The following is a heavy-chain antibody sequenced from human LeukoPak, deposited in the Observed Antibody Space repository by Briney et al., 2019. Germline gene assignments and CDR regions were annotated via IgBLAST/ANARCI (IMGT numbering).Heavy chain of an antibody. V-gene: IGHV4-31*03. CDR3: ARWSAFPVTTHWYFDL. J-gene: IGHJ2*01. CDR1: GGSISSGGYY. Sequence: SQTLSLTCTVSGGSISSGGYYWSWIRQHPGKGLEWIGYIYYSGSTYYNPSLKSRVTISVDTSKNQFSLKLSSVTAADTAVYYCARWSAFPVTTHWYFDLWGRGTLVTVSS. D-gene: IGHD4-17*01. CDR2: IYYSGST.